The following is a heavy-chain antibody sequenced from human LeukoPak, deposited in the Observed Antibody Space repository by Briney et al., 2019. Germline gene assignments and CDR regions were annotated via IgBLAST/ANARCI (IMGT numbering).Heavy chain of an antibody. V-gene: IGHV3-23*01. CDR3: ANFERTVAGPHNWFDP. CDR2: ISNSGGNT. Sequence: GGSLRLSCAASGFTFSNYAMSWVRQAPGKGPEWVSAISNSGGNTYYADSVKGRFTISRDNSKNTLYLQINSLRAEDTAVYYCANFERTVAGPHNWFDPWGQGTLVTVSS. D-gene: IGHD6-19*01. CDR1: GFTFSNYA. J-gene: IGHJ5*02.